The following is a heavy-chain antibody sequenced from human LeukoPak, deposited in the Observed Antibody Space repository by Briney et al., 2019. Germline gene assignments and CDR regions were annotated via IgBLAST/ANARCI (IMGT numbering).Heavy chain of an antibody. Sequence: PSETLSLTCTVSGGSISSYYWSWIRQPPGKGLEWIGLIYYSGSTNYNPSLKSRVTISVDTSKNQFSLKLNSVTAADTAVYYCARSSEGRYYYDSRGYSYYYYYMDVWGKGTTVTIS. D-gene: IGHD3-22*01. J-gene: IGHJ6*03. CDR3: ARSSEGRYYYDSRGYSYYYYYMDV. CDR2: IYYSGST. V-gene: IGHV4-59*01. CDR1: GGSISSYY.